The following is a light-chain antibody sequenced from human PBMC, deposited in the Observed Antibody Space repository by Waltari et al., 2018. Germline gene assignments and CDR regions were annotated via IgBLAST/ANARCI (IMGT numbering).Light chain of an antibody. CDR3: QQVNSFPRT. CDR2: DAS. Sequence: DIQMTPSPSSVSASVGDRVTLTCLSSQGISSRLAWYQQKPGKAPKLLIYDASSLHSGVPSRFSGSGSGTDFTLTIRSLQPEDFATYYCQQVNSFPRTFGQGTKVEVK. J-gene: IGKJ1*01. CDR1: QGISSR. V-gene: IGKV1-12*01.